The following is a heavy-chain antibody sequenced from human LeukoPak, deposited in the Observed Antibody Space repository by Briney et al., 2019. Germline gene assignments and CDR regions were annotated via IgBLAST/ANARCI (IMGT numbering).Heavy chain of an antibody. CDR3: AKDETGGYFEN. D-gene: IGHD3-10*01. CDR2: IYSGGNT. CDR1: GFTVGNNH. V-gene: IGHV3-66*01. J-gene: IGHJ4*02. Sequence: GGSLRLSCAASGFTVGNNHMNWVRQAPGKGLEWVSLIYSGGNTQYADSVKGRFIIFRDSSKNTPYLQMNSLRVEDTAVYYCAKDETGGYFENWGQGTLVTVSS.